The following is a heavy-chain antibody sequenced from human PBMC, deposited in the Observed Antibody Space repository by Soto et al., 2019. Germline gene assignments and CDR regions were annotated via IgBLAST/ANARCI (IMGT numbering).Heavy chain of an antibody. V-gene: IGHV4-31*03. J-gene: IGHJ6*02. D-gene: IGHD3-10*01. Sequence: QVQLQESGPGLVKSSQTLSLTCTVSGGSISSGGNYWSWIRQHPGNGLEWIGYIYHSGSTYYNPSPKSRVTISVDTSKNQFSLKLNSVTAADTAVYYCARARMVRGVIYYYGMDVWGQGTTVTVSS. CDR2: IYHSGST. CDR1: GGSISSGGNY. CDR3: ARARMVRGVIYYYGMDV.